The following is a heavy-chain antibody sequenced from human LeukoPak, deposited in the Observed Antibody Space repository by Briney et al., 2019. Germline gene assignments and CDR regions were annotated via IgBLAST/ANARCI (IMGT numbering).Heavy chain of an antibody. CDR3: ARDPGMERFGVLFLS. CDR2: IHSGGTT. V-gene: IGHV4-4*07. J-gene: IGHJ5*02. D-gene: IGHD3-10*01. Sequence: PSETLCLTCAVSGGSSSGYYWNWIRQPAGKGLEWIGRIHSGGTTNYNPSLESRVTMSVDTSKSQFSLKLTSVTAADTAVYYCARDPGMERFGVLFLSSGQGTLVTVSS. CDR1: GGSSSGYY.